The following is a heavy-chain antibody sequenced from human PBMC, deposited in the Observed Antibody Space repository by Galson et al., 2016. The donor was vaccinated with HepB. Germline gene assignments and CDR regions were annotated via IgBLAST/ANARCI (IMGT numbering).Heavy chain of an antibody. CDR3: ARDRLGGYDYH. Sequence: YTFTGYYMHWVRQAPGQGLEWMGWINPNSGGTNYAQKFQGRVTMTRDTSISTAYMELSSLRSNDTAVYYCARDRLGGYDYHWGQGTLVTVSS. CDR1: YTFTGYY. J-gene: IGHJ5*02. CDR2: INPNSGGT. V-gene: IGHV1-2*02. D-gene: IGHD5-12*01.